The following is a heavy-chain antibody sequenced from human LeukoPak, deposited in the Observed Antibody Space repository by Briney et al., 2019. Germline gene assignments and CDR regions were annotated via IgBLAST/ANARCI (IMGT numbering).Heavy chain of an antibody. V-gene: IGHV4-59*01. CDR1: GGSISSYY. CDR2: IYYSGST. CDR3: ARAPVGYNYGLRHIHYMDV. J-gene: IGHJ6*03. Sequence: SETLSLTCTVSGGSISSYYWSWIRQPPGKGLEWIGYIYYSGSTNYNPSLKSRVTISVDTSKNQFSLKLSSVTAADTAVYYCARAPVGYNYGLRHIHYMDVWGQGTTVTVSS. D-gene: IGHD5-24*01.